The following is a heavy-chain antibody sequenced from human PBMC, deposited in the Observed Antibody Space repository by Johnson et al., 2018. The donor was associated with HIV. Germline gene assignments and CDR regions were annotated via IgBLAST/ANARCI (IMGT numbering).Heavy chain of an antibody. CDR3: AKEGRGIPMGAFDI. CDR1: GFTFSDHY. Sequence: VQLVESGGGLVQPGGSLRLSCAASGFTFSDHYMDWVRQAPGKGLEWVGRTRNKANSYTTEYAASVKGRFTISRDDSKNTLYLQMNSLRAEDTAVYYCAKEGRGIPMGAFDIWGQGTMVTVSS. CDR2: TRNKANSYTT. D-gene: IGHD3-10*01. J-gene: IGHJ3*02. V-gene: IGHV3-72*01.